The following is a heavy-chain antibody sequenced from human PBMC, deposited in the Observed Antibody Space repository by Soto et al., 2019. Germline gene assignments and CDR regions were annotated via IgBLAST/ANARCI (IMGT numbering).Heavy chain of an antibody. V-gene: IGHV3-30*18. CDR1: GFTFSSYG. D-gene: IGHD2-15*01. CDR2: ISYDGSNK. CDR3: AKDNCSGGSCLDYYYMDV. J-gene: IGHJ6*03. Sequence: VQLVESGGGVVQPGRSLRLSCAASGFTFSSYGMHWVRQAPGKGLEWVAVISYDGSNKYYADSVKGRFTISRDNSKNTLYLQMNSLRAEDTAVYYCAKDNCSGGSCLDYYYMDVWGKGTTVTVSS.